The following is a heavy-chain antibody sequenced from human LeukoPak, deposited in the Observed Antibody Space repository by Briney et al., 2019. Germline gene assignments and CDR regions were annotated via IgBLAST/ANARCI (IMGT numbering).Heavy chain of an antibody. D-gene: IGHD2-2*02. Sequence: PGGSLRLSCAASGFTFSNYAMSWVRQAPGKGLEWVSGISSSGDSTYYADSVKGRFTISRDNSKKTLYLKKNRLRAEDTAVYYCARGRYCRSTSCYIDYWGQGTLVTVSS. CDR2: ISSSGDST. CDR3: ARGRYCRSTSCYIDY. CDR1: GFTFSNYA. V-gene: IGHV3-23*01. J-gene: IGHJ4*02.